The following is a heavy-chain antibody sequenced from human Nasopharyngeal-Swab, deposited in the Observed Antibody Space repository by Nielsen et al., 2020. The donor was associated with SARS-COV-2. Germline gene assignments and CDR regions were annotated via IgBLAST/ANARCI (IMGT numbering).Heavy chain of an antibody. CDR1: GFTFGDYA. CDR2: IRSKAYGGTT. Sequence: SLKISCTASGFTFGDYAMSWVRQAPGKGLEWVGFIRSKAYGGTTEYAASVKGRFTISRDDSKSIAYLQMNSLKTEDTAVYYCTWATIPTYYYYYMDVWGKGTTVTVSS. J-gene: IGHJ6*03. D-gene: IGHD5-12*01. CDR3: TWATIPTYYYYYMDV. V-gene: IGHV3-49*04.